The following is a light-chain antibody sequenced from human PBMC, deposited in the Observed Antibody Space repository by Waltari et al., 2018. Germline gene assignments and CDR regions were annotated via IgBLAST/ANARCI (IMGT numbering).Light chain of an antibody. CDR1: SSDIGGYNF. CDR2: AVS. V-gene: IGLV2-14*03. Sequence: QSALTQPASVSGSLGQSITISCTGTSSDIGGYNFVSWFQQHPGLAPKLIIYAVSNRPSWVSDRFSVSKSGNTASLTISWLQAEDAADYYCNSYTSTTTPVFGGGTKVTVL. J-gene: IGLJ3*02. CDR3: NSYTSTTTPV.